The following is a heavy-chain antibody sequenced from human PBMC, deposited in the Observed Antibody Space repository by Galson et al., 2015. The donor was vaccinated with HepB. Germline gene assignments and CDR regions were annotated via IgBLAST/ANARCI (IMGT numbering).Heavy chain of an antibody. CDR1: GFTFSNAW. D-gene: IGHD2-15*01. CDR3: TTDLQVAGVVAATLGFAWFDH. J-gene: IGHJ5*02. Sequence: SLRLSCAASGFTFSNAWMSWVRQAPGKGLEWVGRIKSKTDGGTTDYAAPVKGRFTISSDDSKNTLYLQMNSLKTEDTAVYYCTTDLQVAGVVAATLGFAWFDHWGQGTLVTVSS. V-gene: IGHV3-15*07. CDR2: IKSKTDGGTT.